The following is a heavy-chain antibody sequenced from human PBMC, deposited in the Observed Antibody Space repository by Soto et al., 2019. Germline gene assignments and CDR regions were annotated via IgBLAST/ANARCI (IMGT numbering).Heavy chain of an antibody. CDR1: GYTFTSYA. D-gene: IGHD3-10*01. CDR3: GRARTLWFGELSIPLGY. J-gene: IGHJ4*02. Sequence: ASVKVSCKASGYTFTSYAMHWVRQAPGQRLEWMGWINAGNGNTKYSQKFQGRVTITRDTSASTAYMELSSLRSEDTAVYYCGRARTLWFGELSIPLGYWGQGTLVTVSS. V-gene: IGHV1-3*01. CDR2: INAGNGNT.